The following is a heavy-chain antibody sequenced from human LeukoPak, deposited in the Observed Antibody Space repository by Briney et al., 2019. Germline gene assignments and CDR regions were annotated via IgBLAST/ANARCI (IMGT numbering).Heavy chain of an antibody. CDR3: VREGSYLDAFDF. Sequence: GRSLRLSCAASGFTFSSYGMHWVRQAPGKGLEWVAVIWYDGSNKYYADSVKGRFTISRDNSKNTLYLQMNSLRAEDTAVYYCVREGSYLDAFDFWGQGTMVTVSS. V-gene: IGHV3-33*01. CDR2: IWYDGSNK. J-gene: IGHJ3*01. D-gene: IGHD3-10*01. CDR1: GFTFSSYG.